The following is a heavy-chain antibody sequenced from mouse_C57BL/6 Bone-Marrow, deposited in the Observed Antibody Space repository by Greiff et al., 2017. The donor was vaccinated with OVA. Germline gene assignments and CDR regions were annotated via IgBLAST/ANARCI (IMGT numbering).Heavy chain of an antibody. J-gene: IGHJ2*01. V-gene: IGHV5-6*01. Sequence: DVHLVESGGDLVKPGGSLKLSCAASGFTFSSYGMSWVRQTPDKRLEWVATISSGGSYTYYPDSVKGRFTISRDNAKNTLYLQMSSLKSEDTAMYYCARSFITTVVAPDYWGQGTTLTVSS. CDR3: ARSFITTVVAPDY. CDR1: GFTFSSYG. CDR2: ISSGGSYT. D-gene: IGHD1-1*01.